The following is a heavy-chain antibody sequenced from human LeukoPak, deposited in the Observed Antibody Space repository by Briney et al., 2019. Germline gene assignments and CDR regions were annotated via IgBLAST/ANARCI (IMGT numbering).Heavy chain of an antibody. D-gene: IGHD1-14*01. V-gene: IGHV4-59*01. CDR3: ARASLAPETLYFYY. Sequence: PSETLSLTCTVSGDSISSYDWICIRQPPGKGLEWIGYIYYSGSTNYNPSLKSRVTISVHTSKNQFSLKLSSVTAADTAVYYCARASLAPETLYFYYTGHRTLVTVSS. CDR1: GDSISSYD. CDR2: IYYSGST. J-gene: IGHJ4*01.